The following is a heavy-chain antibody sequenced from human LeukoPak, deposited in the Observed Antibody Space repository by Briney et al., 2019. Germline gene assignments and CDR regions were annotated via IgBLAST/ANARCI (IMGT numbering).Heavy chain of an antibody. D-gene: IGHD3-10*01. CDR1: GXSISSSSYY. CDR3: ARRRYYGSGSYYIFDY. Sequence: SETLSLTCTVSGXSISSSSYYWGWIRQPPGKGLEWIGSIYYSGSTYYNPSLKSRVTISVDTSKNQFSLKLSSVTAADTAVYYCARRRYYGSGSYYIFDYWGQGTLVTVSS. V-gene: IGHV4-39*01. CDR2: IYYSGST. J-gene: IGHJ4*02.